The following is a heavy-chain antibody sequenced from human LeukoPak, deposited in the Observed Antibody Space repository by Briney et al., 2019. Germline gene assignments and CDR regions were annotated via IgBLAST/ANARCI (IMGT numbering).Heavy chain of an antibody. CDR2: IYYSRST. Sequence: ASETLSLXCTVSGGSISSYYWSWNRQPPGKGLEWIGYIYYSRSTNYNPSLKSRVTISVDTSKNQFSLKLSSVTAADTAVYYCARVGSSSGWYGFDYYYYMDVWGKGTTVTVSS. CDR1: GGSISSYY. V-gene: IGHV4-59*01. CDR3: ARVGSSSGWYGFDYYYYMDV. D-gene: IGHD6-13*01. J-gene: IGHJ6*03.